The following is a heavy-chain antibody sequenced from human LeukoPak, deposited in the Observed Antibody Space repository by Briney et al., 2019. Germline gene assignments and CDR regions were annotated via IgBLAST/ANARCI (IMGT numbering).Heavy chain of an antibody. CDR2: VNHSGST. J-gene: IGHJ5*02. Sequence: SETLSLTCAVYGGSFSGYYWSWIRQPPGKGLEWIGEVNHSGSTNYNPSLKSRVTISVDTSKNQFSLKLSSVTAADTAVYYCARGSLYYDFWSGPSGFDPWGQGTLVTVSS. D-gene: IGHD3-3*01. CDR1: GGSFSGYY. CDR3: ARGSLYYDFWSGPSGFDP. V-gene: IGHV4-34*01.